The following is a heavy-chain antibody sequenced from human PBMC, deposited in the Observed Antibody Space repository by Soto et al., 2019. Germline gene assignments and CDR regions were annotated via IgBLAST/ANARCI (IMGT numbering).Heavy chain of an antibody. Sequence: QVQLVQSGAEVKKPGSSVKVSCKASGGTFSSYAISWVRQAPGQGLEWMGGIIPIFGTANYAQTFQGRVTITADESTSTANMELSSLRSEDTSVYVCASAGIVLVPAALYYYGMDVLGQGTTVTV. CDR1: GGTFSSYA. CDR3: ASAGIVLVPAALYYYGMDV. CDR2: IIPIFGTA. J-gene: IGHJ6*02. V-gene: IGHV1-69*12. D-gene: IGHD2-2*01.